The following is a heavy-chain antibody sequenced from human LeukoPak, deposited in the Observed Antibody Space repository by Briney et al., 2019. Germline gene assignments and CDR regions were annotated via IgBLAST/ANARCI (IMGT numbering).Heavy chain of an antibody. D-gene: IGHD2-21*01. CDR3: AKAPVTTCRGAYCYPFDY. CDR2: ISDSGNT. J-gene: IGHJ4*02. V-gene: IGHV3-23*01. CDR1: GFTLSSYA. Sequence: GGSLRLSCAASGFTLSSYAMSWVRQAPGKGLEWVSAISDSGNTYHADSVMGRFTISRDSSKNTLFLQMNRLRPEVAAVYYCAKAPVTTCRGAYCYPFDYWGQGTLVTVSS.